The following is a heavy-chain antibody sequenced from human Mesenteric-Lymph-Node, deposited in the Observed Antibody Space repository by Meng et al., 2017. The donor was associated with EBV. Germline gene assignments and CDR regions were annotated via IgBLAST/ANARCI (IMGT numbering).Heavy chain of an antibody. CDR2: VIPLFKTT. CDR1: GGALSTYS. V-gene: IGHV1-69*01. CDR3: ATAQSSTTTFFYYFDN. D-gene: IGHD1-26*01. J-gene: IGHJ4*02. Sequence: HVHLVQSGTEVKKPGSSVKVSCKASGGALSTYSLSWLRQAPGQGLEWMGGVIPLFKTTNYAQDLEGRLTIITDESTDTAFMELSSLRLEDTAVYYCATAQSSTTTFFYYFDNWGQGTLVTVSS.